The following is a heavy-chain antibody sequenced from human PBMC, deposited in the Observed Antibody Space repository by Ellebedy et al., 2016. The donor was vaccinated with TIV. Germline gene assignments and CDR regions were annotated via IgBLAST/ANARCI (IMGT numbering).Heavy chain of an antibody. J-gene: IGHJ4*02. V-gene: IGHV3-23*01. Sequence: PGGSLRLSCAASGFTFSSYATGWVRQAPGKGLEWVSSISSSGHYTHYADAVRGRFTISRDNSKDTLDMQMNSLRPEDTAVYYCAGYSSTPPKGDYWGRGTLVTVSS. CDR3: AGYSSTPPKGDY. CDR2: ISSSGHYT. CDR1: GFTFSSYA. D-gene: IGHD6-19*01.